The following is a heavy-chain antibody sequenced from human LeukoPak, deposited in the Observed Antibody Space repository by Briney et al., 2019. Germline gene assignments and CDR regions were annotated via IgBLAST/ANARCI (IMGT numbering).Heavy chain of an antibody. Sequence: GGSLRLSCTASGFTFSSYWMHWVRQAPGKGLVWVSRINSDGSSTNYADSVKGRFTISRDNAKNTLYLQMNSLRAEDTAVYHCARVPRTVVGTKDAKYFQHWGQGTLVTVSS. D-gene: IGHD6-19*01. CDR3: ARVPRTVVGTKDAKYFQH. V-gene: IGHV3-74*01. CDR1: GFTFSSYW. CDR2: INSDGSST. J-gene: IGHJ1*01.